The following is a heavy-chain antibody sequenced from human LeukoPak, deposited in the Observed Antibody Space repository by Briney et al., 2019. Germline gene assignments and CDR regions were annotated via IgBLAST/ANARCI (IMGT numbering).Heavy chain of an antibody. D-gene: IGHD6-13*01. J-gene: IGHJ6*02. Sequence: PSETLSLTCTVSGGSISSYYWSWIRQPPGKGLEWIWRIYTSGSTNYNPSLKSRVTMSVDTSKNQFSLKLSSVTAADTAVYYCAREKRQQLSRGYGMDVWGQGTTVTVSS. CDR1: GGSISSYY. V-gene: IGHV4-4*07. CDR3: AREKRQQLSRGYGMDV. CDR2: IYTSGST.